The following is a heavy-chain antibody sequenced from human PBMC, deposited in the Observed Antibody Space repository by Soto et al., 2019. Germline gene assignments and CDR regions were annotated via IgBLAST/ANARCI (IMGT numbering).Heavy chain of an antibody. CDR1: GYTFTSYA. Sequence: QVQLVQSGAEVKKPGASVKVSCKTSGYTFTSYAIHWVRQAPGQGLEWLGWLNIGNGNTQYSPKLHDRVTLTRDTSASTAYMELSSLRSEDTAVYYCAREPMGGGRCYVPWFDPWGQGRLVTVSS. V-gene: IGHV1-3*04. D-gene: IGHD2-15*01. CDR2: LNIGNGNT. J-gene: IGHJ5*02. CDR3: AREPMGGGRCYVPWFDP.